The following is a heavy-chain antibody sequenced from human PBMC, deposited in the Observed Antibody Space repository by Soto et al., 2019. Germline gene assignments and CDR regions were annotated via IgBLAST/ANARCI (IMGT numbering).Heavy chain of an antibody. J-gene: IGHJ2*01. CDR3: AIDSHDILTGPPWVWYFDL. CDR1: GGSFSGYY. CDR2: INDRGSI. Sequence: QVQLQQWGAGPLRPLETLSLTCGVSGGSFSGYYWAWIRQSPGKGLEWIGEINDRGSINYNTSLKSRVSISVDTSKNHYPLNLRSVTAAYTAVYYGAIDSHDILTGPPWVWYFDLWGRGTLVTVSS. V-gene: IGHV4-34*01. D-gene: IGHD3-9*01.